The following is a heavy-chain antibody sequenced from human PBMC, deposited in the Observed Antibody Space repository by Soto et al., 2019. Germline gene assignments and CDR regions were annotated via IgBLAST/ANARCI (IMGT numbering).Heavy chain of an antibody. CDR1: GYTFTSYA. CDR2: INAGNGNT. CDR3: ARSSPIAVAGTGWFDP. J-gene: IGHJ5*02. D-gene: IGHD6-19*01. V-gene: IGHV1-3*01. Sequence: ASVKVSCKASGYTFTSYAMHWVRQAPGQRLEWMGWINAGNGNTKYSQKYQGRVTITRDTSASTAYMELSSLRSEDTAVYYCARSSPIAVAGTGWFDPWGQGTLVTVSS.